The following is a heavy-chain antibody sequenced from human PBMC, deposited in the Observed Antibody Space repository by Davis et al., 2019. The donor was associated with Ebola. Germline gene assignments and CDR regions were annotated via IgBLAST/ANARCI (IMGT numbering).Heavy chain of an antibody. CDR1: GGSVSSGSYY. V-gene: IGHV4-61*01. D-gene: IGHD3-22*01. CDR3: ARVVTMIVGGWFDP. J-gene: IGHJ5*02. CDR2: IYYSGST. Sequence: SETLSLTCTVSGGSVSSGSYYWSWIRQPPGKGLEWIGYIYYSGSTNYNPSLKSRVTISVDTSKNQFSLKLSSVTAADTAVYYCARVVTMIVGGWFDPWGQGTLVTVSS.